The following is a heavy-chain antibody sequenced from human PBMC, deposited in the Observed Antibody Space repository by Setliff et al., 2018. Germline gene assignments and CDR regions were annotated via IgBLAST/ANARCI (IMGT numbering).Heavy chain of an antibody. D-gene: IGHD2-15*01. Sequence: SVEVACKAAGGSFSRYAMSWGRQDPGQGLEWMGGIIPILGIANYAQRFRGRVTITADESTTTAYLELSSLRSEDTAVYYCARVRDCSCGSCSSAYIFDHWGQGTLVTVSS. CDR3: ARVRDCSCGSCSSAYIFDH. CDR1: GGSFSRYA. V-gene: IGHV1-69*10. CDR2: IIPILGIA. J-gene: IGHJ4*02.